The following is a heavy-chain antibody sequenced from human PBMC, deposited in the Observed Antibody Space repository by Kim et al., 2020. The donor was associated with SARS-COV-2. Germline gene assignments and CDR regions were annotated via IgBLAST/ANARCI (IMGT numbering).Heavy chain of an antibody. CDR1: GGSISSYY. J-gene: IGHJ3*02. D-gene: IGHD6-13*01. V-gene: IGHV4-4*07. CDR3: ARDGAAALDAFDI. CDR2: IYTSGST. Sequence: SETLSLTCTVSGGSISSYYWSWIRQPAGKGLEWIGRIYTSGSTNYNPSLKSLVTMSVDTSKNQFSLKLSSVTTADTAVYYCARDGAAALDAFDIWGQGTMVTVSS.